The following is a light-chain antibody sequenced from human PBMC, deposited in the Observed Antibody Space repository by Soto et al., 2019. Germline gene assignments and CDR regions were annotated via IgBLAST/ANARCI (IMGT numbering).Light chain of an antibody. CDR2: SAS. V-gene: IGKV3-20*01. Sequence: EIVFTQSPGTLSFSPGERATLSCRASQSVGGNYLAWYHQKPGHPPRLLIHSASSRASGIPDRFSGSGSGTNFTLTISRLEPEDSAVYYCQQYDRLPRTFGQGTKVDIK. CDR3: QQYDRLPRT. CDR1: QSVGGNY. J-gene: IGKJ1*01.